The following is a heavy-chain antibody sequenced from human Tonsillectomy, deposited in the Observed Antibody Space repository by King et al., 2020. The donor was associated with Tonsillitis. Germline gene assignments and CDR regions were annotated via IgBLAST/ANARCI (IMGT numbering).Heavy chain of an antibody. D-gene: IGHD2-8*01. J-gene: IGHJ5*02. CDR1: GYTFSGYY. Sequence: VQLVESGAEVKKPGASVKVSCKASGYTFSGYYMHWVRQAPGQGLEWMGGINPNSGGTNYAQKFQGRVTLTRDTSISTAYMELSRLRTDDTAVYYCARDYCTNGVCSWFDPWGQGTLVTVSS. CDR3: ARDYCTNGVCSWFDP. V-gene: IGHV1-2*02. CDR2: INPNSGGT.